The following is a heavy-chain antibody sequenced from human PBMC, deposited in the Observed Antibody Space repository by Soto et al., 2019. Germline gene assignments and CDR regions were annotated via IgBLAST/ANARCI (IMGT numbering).Heavy chain of an antibody. CDR3: ARSGVRGVIRPLFKTGKPRGYYGMDV. J-gene: IGHJ6*02. V-gene: IGHV3-33*01. D-gene: IGHD3-10*01. Sequence: QVQLVESGGGVVQPGRSLRLSCAASGFTFSSYGMHWVRQAPGKGLEWVAVIWYDGSNKYYADSVKGRFTISRDNSKNTLYLQMNSLRAEDTAVYYCARSGVRGVIRPLFKTGKPRGYYGMDVWGQGTTVTVSS. CDR1: GFTFSSYG. CDR2: IWYDGSNK.